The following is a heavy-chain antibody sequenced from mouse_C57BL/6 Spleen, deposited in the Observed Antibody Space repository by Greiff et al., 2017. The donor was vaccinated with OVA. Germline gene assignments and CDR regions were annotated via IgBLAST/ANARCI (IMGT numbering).Heavy chain of an antibody. Sequence: VMLVESGAELVKPGASVKISCKASGYAFSSYWMNWVKQRPGKGLEWIGQIYPGDGDTNYNGKFKGKATLTADKSSSTAYMQLSSLTSEDSAVYFCARWGTTVVPYWGQGTLVTVSA. D-gene: IGHD1-1*01. V-gene: IGHV1-80*01. J-gene: IGHJ3*01. CDR3: ARWGTTVVPY. CDR1: GYAFSSYW. CDR2: IYPGDGDT.